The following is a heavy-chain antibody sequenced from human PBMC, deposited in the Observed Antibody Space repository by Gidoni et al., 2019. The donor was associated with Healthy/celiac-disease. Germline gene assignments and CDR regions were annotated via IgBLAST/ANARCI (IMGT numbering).Heavy chain of an antibody. Sequence: QVQLVESGGGVVQPGRSLRLSCAASGFTFSSYGMHWVRQAPGKGLEWVAVISYDGSNKYYADSVKGRFTISRDNSKNTLYLQMNSLRAEDTAVYYCAKGTPNPLYYYYGMDVWGQGTTVTVSS. CDR1: GFTFSSYG. CDR3: AKGTPNPLYYYYGMDV. J-gene: IGHJ6*02. CDR2: ISYDGSNK. V-gene: IGHV3-30*18.